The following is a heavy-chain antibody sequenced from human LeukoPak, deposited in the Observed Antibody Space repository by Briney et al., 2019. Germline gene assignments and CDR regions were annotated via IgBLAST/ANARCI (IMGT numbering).Heavy chain of an antibody. J-gene: IGHJ4*02. D-gene: IGHD2-15*01. CDR2: IYSGGST. CDR3: ARDVGYCSGDSCYPGRGIIDY. CDR1: GFIVSSNY. V-gene: IGHV3-66*01. Sequence: PGGSLRLSCAVSGFIVSSNYMSWVRQAPGKGLEWVSVIYSGGSTYYADSVKGRFTISRDNAKNSLYLQMNSLRAEDTAVYYCARDVGYCSGDSCYPGRGIIDYWGQGTLVTVSS.